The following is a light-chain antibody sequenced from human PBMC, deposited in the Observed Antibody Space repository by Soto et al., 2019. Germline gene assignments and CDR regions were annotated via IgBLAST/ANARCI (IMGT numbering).Light chain of an antibody. CDR1: QTISSW. V-gene: IGKV1-5*03. J-gene: IGKJ1*01. CDR2: KAS. Sequence: DIQMTQSPSTLSGSVGDRVTITCRASQTISSWLAWYQQKPGKAPKLLIYKASTLKSGVPSRFSGSGSGTEFTLTISSLQPDDFATYYCQQYGSSPGKFGQGTKVDI. CDR3: QQYGSSPGK.